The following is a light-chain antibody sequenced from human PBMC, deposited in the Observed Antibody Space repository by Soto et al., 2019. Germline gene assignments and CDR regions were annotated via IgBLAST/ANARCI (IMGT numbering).Light chain of an antibody. CDR3: QESYTTPAGS. CDR2: ATS. Sequence: DIQMTQSPSSLSASLGDRVTITCRASQNIDNYLNWYQQKPGKAPKLLIYATSTLHSGVPSRFSGSGSRTEFTLTISSLQAEDVATYFCQESYTTPAGSFGGGTKVDIK. V-gene: IGKV1-39*01. CDR1: QNIDNY. J-gene: IGKJ4*01.